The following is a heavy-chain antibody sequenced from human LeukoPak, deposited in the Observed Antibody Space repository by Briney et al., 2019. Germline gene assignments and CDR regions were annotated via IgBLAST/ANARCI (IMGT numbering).Heavy chain of an antibody. Sequence: GSLRLSCAASGFTFSSYGMHWVRQAPGKGLEWVAFIRYDGSNKYYADSVKGRFTISRDNAKTSLYLQMTSLRAEDTAVYYCARDRYRMSSAFDYWGQGPLVTVSS. CDR1: GFTFSSYG. D-gene: IGHD3-16*02. CDR2: IRYDGSNK. J-gene: IGHJ4*02. V-gene: IGHV3-30*02. CDR3: ARDRYRMSSAFDY.